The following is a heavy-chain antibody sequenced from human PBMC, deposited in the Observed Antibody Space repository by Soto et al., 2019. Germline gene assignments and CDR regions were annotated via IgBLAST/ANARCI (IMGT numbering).Heavy chain of an antibody. Sequence: PGGSLRLSCAASGFTFSSYSMNWVRQAPGKGLEWVSSISSSSSYIYYADSVKGRFTISRDNAKNSLYLQMNSLRSEDTAVYYCAGDGYNYSWFDPWGQGTLVTVSS. J-gene: IGHJ5*02. CDR3: AGDGYNYSWFDP. D-gene: IGHD5-12*01. V-gene: IGHV3-21*01. CDR1: GFTFSSYS. CDR2: ISSSSSYI.